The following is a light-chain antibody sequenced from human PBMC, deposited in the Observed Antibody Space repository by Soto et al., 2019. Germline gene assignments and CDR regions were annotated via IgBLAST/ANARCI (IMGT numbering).Light chain of an antibody. CDR2: GNT. CDR3: QSYENSRTGFYV. Sequence: QSVLTQPPSASGPPGQRVTISCTGSSSDIGAGFDVHWYQHLPGTAPKLLIYGNTNRPSGVPGRFSGSKSGTSASLVITGLQAEDEADYYCQSYENSRTGFYVFGTGTKVTVL. V-gene: IGLV1-40*02. CDR1: SSDIGAGFD. J-gene: IGLJ1*01.